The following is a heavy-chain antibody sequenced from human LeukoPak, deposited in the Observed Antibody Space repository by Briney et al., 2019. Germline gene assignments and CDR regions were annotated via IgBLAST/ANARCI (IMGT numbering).Heavy chain of an antibody. V-gene: IGHV1-2*02. CDR3: ARGARNGSGSSLFGYWFDP. Sequence: ASVKVSCKASGYTFTGYYMHWVRQAPGQGLEWMGWINPNSGGTNYAQKFQGRVTMTRDTSISTAYMELSRLRSDDTAVYYCARGARNGSGSSLFGYWFDPWGQGTLVTVSS. D-gene: IGHD3-10*01. CDR2: INPNSGGT. CDR1: GYTFTGYY. J-gene: IGHJ5*02.